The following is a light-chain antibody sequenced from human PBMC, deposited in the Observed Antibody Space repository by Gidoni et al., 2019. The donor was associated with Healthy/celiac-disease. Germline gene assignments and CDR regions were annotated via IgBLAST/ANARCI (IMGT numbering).Light chain of an antibody. CDR3: QQYYSTPYT. V-gene: IGKV4-1*01. Sequence: DIVMNQSPDYLAVALGERATINCKSRQSVLYSSNNKNYLAWYQQKPGQPPKLLIYWASTRESGVPDRFSGSGSVTDFTLTISILQADDVAVYYCQQYYSTPYTFGQGTKLEIK. CDR2: WAS. J-gene: IGKJ2*01. CDR1: QSVLYSSNNKNY.